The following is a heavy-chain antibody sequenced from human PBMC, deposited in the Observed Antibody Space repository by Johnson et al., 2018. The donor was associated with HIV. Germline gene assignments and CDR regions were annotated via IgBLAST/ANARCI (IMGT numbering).Heavy chain of an antibody. Sequence: QVQLVESGGGVVQPGMFVRLSCAASGLNFSDYGMHWVRQAPGKGLEWVAVISYDGSNKYYADSVKGRFTISRDNSKNTLYLQMNSLRAEDTAVYYCARDGNYYGLSGAFDIWGQGTMVTVSS. CDR2: ISYDGSNK. J-gene: IGHJ3*02. CDR3: ARDGNYYGLSGAFDI. CDR1: GLNFSDYG. D-gene: IGHD3-10*01. V-gene: IGHV3-30-3*01.